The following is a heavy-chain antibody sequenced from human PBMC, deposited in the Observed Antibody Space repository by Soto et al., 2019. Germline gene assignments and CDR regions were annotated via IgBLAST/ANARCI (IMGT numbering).Heavy chain of an antibody. Sequence: GESLKISCKGSGYSFTSYWIGWVRQMPGKGLEWMGIIYPGDSDTRYSPSFQGQVTISADKSISTAYLQWSSLKASDTAMYYFATLPPMEGYCSGGSCTDYWGQGTLVTVSS. D-gene: IGHD2-15*01. CDR3: ATLPPMEGYCSGGSCTDY. CDR2: IYPGDSDT. V-gene: IGHV5-51*01. CDR1: GYSFTSYW. J-gene: IGHJ4*02.